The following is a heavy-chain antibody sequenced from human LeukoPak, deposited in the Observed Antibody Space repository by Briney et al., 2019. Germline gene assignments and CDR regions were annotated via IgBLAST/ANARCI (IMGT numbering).Heavy chain of an antibody. CDR1: GFTFSGSA. CDR3: TRNHDAFDI. Sequence: GGSLRLSCAASGFTFSGSAMHWVRQASGKGLEWVGRIRSKANSYATAYAASVKGRFTISRGDSKNTAYLQMNSLKTEDTAVYYCTRNHDAFDIWGQGTMVTVSS. J-gene: IGHJ3*02. V-gene: IGHV3-73*01. CDR2: IRSKANSYAT.